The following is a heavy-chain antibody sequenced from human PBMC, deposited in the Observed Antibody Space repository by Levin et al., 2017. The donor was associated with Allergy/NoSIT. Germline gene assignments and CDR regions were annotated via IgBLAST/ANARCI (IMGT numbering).Heavy chain of an antibody. CDR1: GFTFTSYY. D-gene: IGHD3-10*01. V-gene: IGHV1-46*01. CDR3: ARGLYGSGSYWTYQYYGMDV. CDR2: INPRDGST. Sequence: GESLKISCKASGFTFTSYYMHWVRQAPGPGLEWMGMINPRDGSTNYAQKFQGRVTVTRDASTSTVYMDLSSLRSEDTGLYYCARGLYGSGSYWTYQYYGMDVWGQGTTVTVSS. J-gene: IGHJ6*02.